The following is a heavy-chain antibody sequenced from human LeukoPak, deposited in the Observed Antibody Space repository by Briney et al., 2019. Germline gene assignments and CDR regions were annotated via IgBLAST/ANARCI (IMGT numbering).Heavy chain of an antibody. CDR3: AREGPYSGSSIDY. V-gene: IGHV3-30*02. J-gene: IGHJ4*02. D-gene: IGHD1-26*01. CDR1: GFTFSSYG. Sequence: PGGSLRLSCAASGFTFSSYGMHWVRQAPGKGLEWVAFIRYDGSNKYYADSVKGRFTISRDNSKNTLYLQMNSLGAEDTAVYYCAREGPYSGSSIDYWGQGTLVTVSS. CDR2: IRYDGSNK.